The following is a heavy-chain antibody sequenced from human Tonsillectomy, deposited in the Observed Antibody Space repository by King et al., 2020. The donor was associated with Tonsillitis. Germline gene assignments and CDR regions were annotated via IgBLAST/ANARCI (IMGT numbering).Heavy chain of an antibody. Sequence: VQLVQSGAEVKKPGASVKVSCKASGYTFTGYYMHWVRQAPGQGLEWMGWINPNSGGTNYAQEFQGRVTMTRDTSISTAYMELSRLRSDDTAVYYCARDVGITIFGVVTSFDYWGQGTLVTVSS. J-gene: IGHJ4*02. D-gene: IGHD3-3*01. CDR3: ARDVGITIFGVVTSFDY. CDR2: INPNSGGT. CDR1: GYTFTGYY. V-gene: IGHV1-2*02.